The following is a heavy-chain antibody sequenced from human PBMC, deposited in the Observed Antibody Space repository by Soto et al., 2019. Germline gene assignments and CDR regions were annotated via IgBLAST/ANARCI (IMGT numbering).Heavy chain of an antibody. CDR3: AKKSTDSSGYSDY. J-gene: IGHJ4*02. V-gene: IGHV3-23*01. Sequence: HPGGSLRLSCAASGFTFRSYAMSWVRQAPGKGLEWVSGISGSGGSSYYADSVKGRFTISRDNSKNTLNLQMDSLRAEDTAVYYCAKKSTDSSGYSDYWGQGTVVTVSS. D-gene: IGHD2-2*01. CDR2: ISGSGGSS. CDR1: GFTFRSYA.